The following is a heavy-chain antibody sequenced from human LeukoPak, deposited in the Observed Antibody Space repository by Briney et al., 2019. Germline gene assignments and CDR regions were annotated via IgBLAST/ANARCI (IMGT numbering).Heavy chain of an antibody. CDR2: TYYSGST. D-gene: IGHD6-13*01. Sequence: PSETLSLTCTVSGGSISSGGYYWSWIRQHPGKGLEWIGYTYYSGSTYYNPSLKSRVTISVDTSKNQFSLKLSSVTAADTAVYYCARSGGSSSWYVFSTFDIWGQGTMVTVSS. J-gene: IGHJ3*02. V-gene: IGHV4-31*03. CDR3: ARSGGSSSWYVFSTFDI. CDR1: GGSISSGGYY.